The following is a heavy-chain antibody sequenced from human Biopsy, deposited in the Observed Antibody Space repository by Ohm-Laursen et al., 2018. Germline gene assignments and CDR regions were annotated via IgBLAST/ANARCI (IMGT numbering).Heavy chain of an antibody. D-gene: IGHD6-6*01. V-gene: IGHV4-59*01. J-gene: IGHJ2*01. CDR1: GDSISSYY. CDR2: VYYTGST. Sequence: SETLSLTWPVSGDSISSYYWSWIRQPPGKGLQWIGYVYYTGSTDYNPSLQSRVTISVDTSKNHFSLRLRSVTPADTAIYYCAGDRVYFFFFFFFFYFDLWGRGTLVTVSS. CDR3: AGDRVYFFFFFFFFYFDL.